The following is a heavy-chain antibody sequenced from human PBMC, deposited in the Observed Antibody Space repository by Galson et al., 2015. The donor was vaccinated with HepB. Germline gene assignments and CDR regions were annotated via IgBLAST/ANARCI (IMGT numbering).Heavy chain of an antibody. CDR3: AKDRTGLVGISAGVLNDYYGLDV. CDR2: LSGSGSST. CDR1: GFTFDDYA. V-gene: IGHV3-23*01. D-gene: IGHD1-26*01. J-gene: IGHJ6*02. Sequence: SLRLSCAASGFTFDDYAIHWVRPSPGKGLEWVSGLSGSGSSTYYAASVKGRFTISRDNSKHTLFLQMDSLRAEDTAAYYCAKDRTGLVGISAGVLNDYYGLDVWGQGTTVTVSS.